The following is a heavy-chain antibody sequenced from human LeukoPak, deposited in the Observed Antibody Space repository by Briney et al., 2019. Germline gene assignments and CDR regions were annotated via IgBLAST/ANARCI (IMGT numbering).Heavy chain of an antibody. CDR1: GFTFSSYG. V-gene: IGHV3-30*18. J-gene: IGHJ6*03. CDR2: ISYDGSNK. Sequence: GGSLRLSCAASGFTFSSYGMHWVRQAPGKGLEWVAVISYDGSNKYYADSVKGRFTISRDNSKNTLYLQMNSLRAEDTAVYYCAKVESYGDLTRVYYYYYMDVWGKGTTVTISS. D-gene: IGHD4-17*01. CDR3: AKVESYGDLTRVYYYYYMDV.